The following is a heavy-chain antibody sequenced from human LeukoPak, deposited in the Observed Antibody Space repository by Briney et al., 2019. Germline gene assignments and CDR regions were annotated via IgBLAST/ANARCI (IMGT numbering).Heavy chain of an antibody. CDR1: GGSFSGSY. CDR3: ASGPRRAVGTLWN. V-gene: IGHV4-34*01. CDR2: INHSGST. J-gene: IGHJ4*02. D-gene: IGHD3-3*01. Sequence: PETLSLTCAVYGGSFSGSYWSWIRQPQGKGLEWIGEINHSGSTNYNPSLKSRVTISVDTSKNQFSMKLSSVTAADTAVYYCASGPRRAVGTLWNWGQGTLVTVSS.